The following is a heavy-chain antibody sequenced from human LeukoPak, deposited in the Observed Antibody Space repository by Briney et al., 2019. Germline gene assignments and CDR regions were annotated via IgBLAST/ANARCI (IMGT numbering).Heavy chain of an antibody. D-gene: IGHD4-17*01. CDR2: IYYSGST. J-gene: IGHJ2*01. CDR3: ATITTPPGDYGYWYFDL. V-gene: IGHV4-39*07. CDR1: GGSISSSSYY. Sequence: SETLSLTCTVSGGSISSSSYYWGWIRQPPGKGLEWIGSIYYSGSTYYNPSLKSRVTISVDTSKNQFSLKLSSVTAADTAVYYCATITTPPGDYGYWYFDLWGRGTLVTVSS.